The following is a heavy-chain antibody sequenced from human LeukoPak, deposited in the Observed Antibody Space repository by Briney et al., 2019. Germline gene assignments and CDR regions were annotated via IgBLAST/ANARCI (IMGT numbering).Heavy chain of an antibody. CDR2: INHSGSN. CDR3: ARGRREDCGSSPEAPC. V-gene: IGHV4-34*01. J-gene: IGHJ4*02. CDR1: GGSFSGYY. Sequence: PSETLSLTCAVYGGSFSGYYWNWIRQPPGKGLEWIGEINHSGSNNYNPSPKSRVTISVDTSKNQFSLKLSSVTAADTAVYYCARGRREDCGSSPEAPCWGQGTLVTVSS. D-gene: IGHD3-10*01.